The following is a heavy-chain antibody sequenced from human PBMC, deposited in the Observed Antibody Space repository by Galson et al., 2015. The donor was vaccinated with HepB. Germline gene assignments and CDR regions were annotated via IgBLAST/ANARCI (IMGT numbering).Heavy chain of an antibody. D-gene: IGHD6-13*01. CDR2: ISYDTNNE. CDR1: GFIFRNYA. CDR3: ARDKSSSGHDASAI. J-gene: IGHJ3*02. V-gene: IGHV3-30-3*01. Sequence: SLRLSCAASGFIFRNYAFHWVRQAPGKGLEWVAVISYDTNNEFYADSVEGRFTISRDNSKNTLYLQMNSLKIEDTAVYYCARDKSSSGHDASAIWGQGTLVTVSS.